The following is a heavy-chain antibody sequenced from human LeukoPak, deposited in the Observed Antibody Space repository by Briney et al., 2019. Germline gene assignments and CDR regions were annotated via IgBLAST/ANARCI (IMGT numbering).Heavy chain of an antibody. V-gene: IGHV4-59*02. CDR1: GDSVRSFH. Sequence: PSETLSLTCTVSGDSVRSFHWSWIRQPPGKGLEWIGHMYYSGSTNYNPSLKSRVSMSVDTSKNQFSLRLSSVTAADTAVYYCARVFGDGYNPENLDYWGQGTLVTVSS. CDR3: ARVFGDGYNPENLDY. D-gene: IGHD5-24*01. CDR2: MYYSGST. J-gene: IGHJ4*02.